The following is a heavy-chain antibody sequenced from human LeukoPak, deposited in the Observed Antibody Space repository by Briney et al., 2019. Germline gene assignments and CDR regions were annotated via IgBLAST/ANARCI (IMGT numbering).Heavy chain of an antibody. D-gene: IGHD3-10*01. Sequence: GRSLRLSCAASGFTFDDYAIHWVRQAPGKGLEWVSGISWNSGSIGYADSVKGRFTISRDNSKNTLYLQMNSLRAEDTAVYFCARVATGSYDWFDPWGQRTLVTVSS. CDR3: ARVATGSYDWFDP. CDR2: ISWNSGSI. CDR1: GFTFDDYA. V-gene: IGHV3-9*01. J-gene: IGHJ5*02.